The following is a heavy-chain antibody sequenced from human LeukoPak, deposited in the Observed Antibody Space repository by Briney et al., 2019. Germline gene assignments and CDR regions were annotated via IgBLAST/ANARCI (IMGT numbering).Heavy chain of an antibody. CDR3: ARVHHSESYYMDV. CDR2: ISSSGSTI. D-gene: IGHD1-14*01. V-gene: IGHV3-11*04. J-gene: IGHJ6*03. CDR1: GFTFSDYY. Sequence: GGSLRLSCAASGFTFSDYYMSWIRQAPGKGLEWVSYISSSGSTIYYADSVKGRFTISRDNAKNSLYLQMNSLRAKDTAVYYCARVHHSESYYMDVWGKGTTVTISS.